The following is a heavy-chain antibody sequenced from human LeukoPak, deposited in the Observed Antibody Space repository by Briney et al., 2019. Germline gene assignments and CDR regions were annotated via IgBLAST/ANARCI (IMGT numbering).Heavy chain of an antibody. CDR3: ARGSTRSAWGDY. J-gene: IGHJ4*02. Sequence: ASVKVSCKAFGYTFTSYYMHWVRQAPGQGLEWMGIINPSDGGRTNSQTFPGRVTMTRDTYTSTVYMELRSLRPEDTAVYFCARGSTRSAWGDYWGQGTLVTVPS. CDR1: GYTFTSYY. D-gene: IGHD1-1*01. V-gene: IGHV1-46*01. CDR2: INPSDGGR.